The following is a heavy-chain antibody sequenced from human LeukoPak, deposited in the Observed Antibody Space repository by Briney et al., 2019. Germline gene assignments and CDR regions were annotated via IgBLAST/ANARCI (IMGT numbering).Heavy chain of an antibody. Sequence: GGSLRLSCAASGFTFSSYSMNWVRQAPGKGLEWVSSISSSSSYIYYADSVKGRFTISRDNAKNSLYLQMNSLRAEDTAVYYCAREGWDYGDSWFDPWGQGTLVTVSS. CDR2: ISSSSSYI. D-gene: IGHD4-17*01. CDR3: AREGWDYGDSWFDP. CDR1: GFTFSSYS. J-gene: IGHJ5*02. V-gene: IGHV3-21*01.